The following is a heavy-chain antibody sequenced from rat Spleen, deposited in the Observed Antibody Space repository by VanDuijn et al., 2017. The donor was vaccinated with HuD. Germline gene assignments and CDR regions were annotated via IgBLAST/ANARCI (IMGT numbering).Heavy chain of an antibody. CDR2: ITSGGSNT. J-gene: IGHJ2*01. D-gene: IGHD1-4*01. V-gene: IGHV5S13*01. CDR1: GFTFSDYG. Sequence: EVQLVESGGGLVQPGRSMKLSCAASGFTFSDYGMAWVRQAPKKGLEWVATITSGGSNTYYLDSVKGRFTISRDDAKNTLYLQMDSLRSEDTATYYCARRHYGYTDYFDYWGQGVMVTVSS. CDR3: ARRHYGYTDYFDY.